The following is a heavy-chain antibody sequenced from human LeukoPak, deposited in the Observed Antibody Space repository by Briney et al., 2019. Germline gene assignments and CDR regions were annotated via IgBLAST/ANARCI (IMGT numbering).Heavy chain of an antibody. Sequence: GGSLRLSCADSGFTVSSNYMSWVRQAPGKGLEWVSVIYSGGSTYYADSVKGRFTISRDNSKNTLYLQMNSLRAEDTAVYYCARSPFWYSSGWYVDYWGQGTLVTVSS. D-gene: IGHD6-19*01. J-gene: IGHJ4*02. CDR1: GFTVSSNY. CDR2: IYSGGST. V-gene: IGHV3-53*01. CDR3: ARSPFWYSSGWYVDY.